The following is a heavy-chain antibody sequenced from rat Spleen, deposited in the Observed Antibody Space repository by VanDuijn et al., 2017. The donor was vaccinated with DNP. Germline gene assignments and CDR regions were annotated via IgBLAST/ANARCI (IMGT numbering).Heavy chain of an antibody. Sequence: EVKLVESGGGLVQPGRSLKLSCVASGFTFSDYAMAWVRQSPKKGLEWVATIIYDGSNTFFGDSVKGRFTISRNNAKNTLYLQMDSLRSEDTATYYCASHDYSYWGQGVMVTVSS. V-gene: IGHV5S10*01. CDR2: IIYDGSNT. D-gene: IGHD1-1*01. CDR3: ASHDYSY. J-gene: IGHJ2*01. CDR1: GFTFSDYA.